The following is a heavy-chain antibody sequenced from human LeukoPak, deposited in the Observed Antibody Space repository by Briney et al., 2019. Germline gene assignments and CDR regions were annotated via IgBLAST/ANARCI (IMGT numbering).Heavy chain of an antibody. Sequence: SVKVSCKASGFTFTSSAVQWVRQARGQRLEWIGWIVVGSDNTNYAQKFQERVTITRDMSTSTAYMELSSLRSEDTAVYYCAADLLVVPAALYYMDVWGKGTTVTVSS. CDR3: AADLLVVPAALYYMDV. J-gene: IGHJ6*03. CDR1: GFTFTSSA. CDR2: IVVGSDNT. V-gene: IGHV1-58*01. D-gene: IGHD2-2*01.